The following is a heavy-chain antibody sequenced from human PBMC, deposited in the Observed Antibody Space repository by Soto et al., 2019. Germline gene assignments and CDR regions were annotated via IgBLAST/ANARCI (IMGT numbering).Heavy chain of an antibody. CDR2: IYYSGST. Sequence: PSETLSLTCTVSGFSISSSSYYWGWIRQPPGKGLEWIGSIYYSGSTYYNPSLKSRVTISVDTSKNQFSLKLSSVTAADTAVYYCACFGVDFDYWGQGTTVTVSS. V-gene: IGHV4-39*01. J-gene: IGHJ4*03. CDR3: ACFGVDFDY. CDR1: GFSISSSSYY. D-gene: IGHD3-3*01.